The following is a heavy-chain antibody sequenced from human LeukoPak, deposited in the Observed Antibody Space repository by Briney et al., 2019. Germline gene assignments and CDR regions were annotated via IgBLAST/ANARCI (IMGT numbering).Heavy chain of an antibody. D-gene: IGHD6-19*01. CDR1: GFTFSSNV. CDR3: AKESSGGWYFDY. V-gene: IGHV3-23*01. Sequence: PGGSLRLSCAASGFTFSSNVMIWVRQAPGKGLEWVSSIPASGGSTYYADSVKGRFTISRGNSKNSLYLQMNSLRAEDTAVYYCAKESSGGWYFDYWGQGTLVTVSS. J-gene: IGHJ4*02. CDR2: IPASGGST.